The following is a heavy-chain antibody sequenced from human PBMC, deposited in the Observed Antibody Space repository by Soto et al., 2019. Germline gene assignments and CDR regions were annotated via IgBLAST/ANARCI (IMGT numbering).Heavy chain of an antibody. CDR2: INPNSGGT. Sequence: QVQLVQSGAEVKKPGASVKVSCKASGYTFTGYYMHWVRQAPGQGLEWMGWINPNSGGTNYAQKFRGWVTMTRDTSISTAYMELSRLRSDDTAVYYCAREITTGYSSGWYGLVDYWGQGTLVTVSS. J-gene: IGHJ4*02. CDR3: AREITTGYSSGWYGLVDY. CDR1: GYTFTGYY. D-gene: IGHD6-19*01. V-gene: IGHV1-2*04.